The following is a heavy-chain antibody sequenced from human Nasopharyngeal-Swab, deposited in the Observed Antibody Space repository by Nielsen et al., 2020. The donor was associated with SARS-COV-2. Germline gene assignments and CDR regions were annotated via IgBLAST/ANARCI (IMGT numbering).Heavy chain of an antibody. J-gene: IGHJ4*02. D-gene: IGHD1-26*01. Sequence: VRQMPGKGLEWIGEINHSGSTNYNPSLKSRVTISVDTSKNQFSLKLSSVTAADTAVYYCARGIRPGPRATRGRYFDYWGRGTLVTVSS. CDR2: INHSGST. V-gene: IGHV4-34*01. CDR3: ARGIRPGPRATRGRYFDY.